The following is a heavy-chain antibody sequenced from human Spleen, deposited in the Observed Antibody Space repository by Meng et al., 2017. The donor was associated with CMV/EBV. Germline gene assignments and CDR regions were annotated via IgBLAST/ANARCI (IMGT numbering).Heavy chain of an antibody. CDR1: GGSISSYY. V-gene: IGHV4-59*01. J-gene: IGHJ2*01. Sequence: SETLSLTCTVSGGSISSYYWSWIRQPPGKGLEWIGYIYYSGSTNYNPSLKSRVTISVDTSKNQFSLRLSSVTAADTAMYYCARKSPYWYFDLWARGTLVTVS. CDR3: ARKSPYWYFDL. CDR2: IYYSGST.